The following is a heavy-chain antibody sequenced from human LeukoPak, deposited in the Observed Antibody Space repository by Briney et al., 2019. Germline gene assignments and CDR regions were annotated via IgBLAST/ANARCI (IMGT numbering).Heavy chain of an antibody. Sequence: SETLSLTCTVSGGSISSSSYSWGWLRQPPGKGLEWIGSIYYSGSTYYNPSLKSRVTISVDTSKNQFSLRLSSVTAADTAVYYCAREDSSVSDDAFDIWGQGTMVTVSS. CDR1: GGSISSSSYS. CDR3: AREDSSVSDDAFDI. J-gene: IGHJ3*02. D-gene: IGHD3-22*01. V-gene: IGHV4-39*02. CDR2: IYYSGST.